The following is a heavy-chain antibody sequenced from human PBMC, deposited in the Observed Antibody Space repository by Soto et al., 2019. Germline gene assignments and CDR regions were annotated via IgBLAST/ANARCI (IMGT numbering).Heavy chain of an antibody. Sequence: SETLSLTCTVSGGSISNYYWSWIRQPPGKGLEWIGYISYSGSTNYNPSLKSRVTISVDTSKNQFSLKLSSVTAADTAVYYCARRLWFGESFYFDYWGQGTLVTVPQ. J-gene: IGHJ4*02. CDR2: ISYSGST. D-gene: IGHD3-10*01. CDR1: GGSISNYY. CDR3: ARRLWFGESFYFDY. V-gene: IGHV4-59*08.